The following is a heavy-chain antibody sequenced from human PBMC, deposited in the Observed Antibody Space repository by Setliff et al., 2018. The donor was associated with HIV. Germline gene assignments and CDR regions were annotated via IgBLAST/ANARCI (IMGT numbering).Heavy chain of an antibody. Sequence: SETLSLTCTVSGGSISSGSYYWSWIRQPAGKGLEWIGHIQTSGSTHNNPSLKGRVTISVDTSKNQFSLKLSSVTAADTAVYYCAREAEYYYDKGGAFDIWGQGTMVTVS. CDR3: AREAEYYYDKGGAFDI. J-gene: IGHJ3*02. V-gene: IGHV4-61*09. CDR1: GGSISSGSYY. CDR2: IQTSGST. D-gene: IGHD3-22*01.